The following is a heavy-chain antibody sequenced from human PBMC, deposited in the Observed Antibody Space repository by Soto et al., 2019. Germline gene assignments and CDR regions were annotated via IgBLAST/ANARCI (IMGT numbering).Heavy chain of an antibody. D-gene: IGHD1-26*01. Sequence: GGSLRLSCAASGFTFSSYAMSWVRQAPGKGLEWVSAISGSDGSTYYADSVKGRFTISRDNSKNTLYLQMNSLRAEDTAVYYCANVRGSYYFDYWGQGTLVTVSS. CDR3: ANVRGSYYFDY. CDR2: ISGSDGST. J-gene: IGHJ4*02. CDR1: GFTFSSYA. V-gene: IGHV3-23*01.